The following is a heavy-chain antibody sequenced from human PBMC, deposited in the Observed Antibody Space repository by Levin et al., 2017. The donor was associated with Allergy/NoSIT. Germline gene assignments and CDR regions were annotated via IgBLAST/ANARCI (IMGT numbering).Heavy chain of an antibody. CDR3: ARESQLYFDY. CDR1: GFSFSSYG. D-gene: IGHD1-1*01. V-gene: IGHV3-33*01. CDR2: IWYDGSNK. Sequence: GESLKISCAASGFSFSSYGMHWVRQAPGKGLEWVAVIWYDGSNKYYADSVKGRFTISRDNSKNTLYLQMNSLRAEDTAVYYCARESQLYFDYWGQGTLVTVSS. J-gene: IGHJ4*02.